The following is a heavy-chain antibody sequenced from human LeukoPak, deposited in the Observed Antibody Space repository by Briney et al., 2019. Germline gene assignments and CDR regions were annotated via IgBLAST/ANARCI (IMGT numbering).Heavy chain of an antibody. Sequence: SETLSLTCTVSGGSVSGYYWSWIRQPPGKGLEWIGEINHSGSTNYNPSLKSRVTISVDTSKNQFSLKLSSVTAADTAVYYCARGPYCSSTSCYRAAADYWGQGTLVTVSS. V-gene: IGHV4-34*01. CDR2: INHSGST. D-gene: IGHD2-2*02. CDR1: GGSVSGYY. J-gene: IGHJ4*02. CDR3: ARGPYCSSTSCYRAAADY.